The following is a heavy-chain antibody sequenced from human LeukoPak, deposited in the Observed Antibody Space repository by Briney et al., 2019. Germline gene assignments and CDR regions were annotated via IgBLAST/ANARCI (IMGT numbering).Heavy chain of an antibody. Sequence: SETLSLTCTVSGGSISSYYWSWIRQPPGKGLEWIGYAYYSGSTNYNPSLKGRVSISVDTSKNQFSLRLNSVTAADTAVYYCARDVGRYSYGNDYWGQGTLVTVSS. CDR3: ARDVGRYSYGNDY. D-gene: IGHD5-18*01. J-gene: IGHJ4*02. CDR2: AYYSGST. CDR1: GGSISSYY. V-gene: IGHV4-59*01.